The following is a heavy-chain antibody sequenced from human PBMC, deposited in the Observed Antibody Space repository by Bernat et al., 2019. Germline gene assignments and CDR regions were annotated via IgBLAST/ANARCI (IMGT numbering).Heavy chain of an antibody. CDR2: ITGSGATT. CDR1: GFPFSTYA. J-gene: IGHJ4*02. D-gene: IGHD6-19*01. Sequence: EVQLLESGGSLVQPGGSLRLSCAATGFPFSTYAMSWVRQAPGKGLEWVATITGSGATTYYADSVKGRFTISRDKSSNMVYLQMSSLSGEDTGVYYCAKDRIAVAGTRYYFDYWGQGTLVTVSS. CDR3: AKDRIAVAGTRYYFDY. V-gene: IGHV3-23*01.